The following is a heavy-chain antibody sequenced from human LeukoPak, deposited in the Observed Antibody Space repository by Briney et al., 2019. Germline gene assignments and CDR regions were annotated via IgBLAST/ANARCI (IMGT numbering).Heavy chain of an antibody. J-gene: IGHJ4*02. V-gene: IGHV3-48*01. D-gene: IGHD3-22*01. CDR3: ATIAYYNSSGYPYYFDY. CDR2: ISRSSSTI. CDR1: DVTFSRYS. Sequence: GGSLRLSCAASDVTFSRYSMNGVRQAPGKGLEWVSYISRSSSTIYYADSVKGRFTISRDNAKNSLHLQMNSLRPGTTGICYFATIAYYNSSGYPYYFDYWGQGTLVTVSS.